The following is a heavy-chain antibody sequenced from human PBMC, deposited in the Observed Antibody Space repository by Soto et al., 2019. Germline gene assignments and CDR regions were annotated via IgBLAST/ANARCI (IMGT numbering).Heavy chain of an antibody. Sequence: QLLQSGAEVKKPGASVKVSCKASGYSFSSYGISWVRKAPGQGLEGMGGISAYNGNTNYVEKFQGRVAMTTDASTSTAYMELRGLRSDDTAVYFCARDPPITGSLRGTPLMAVWGQGTTVTVSS. CDR3: ARDPPITGSLRGTPLMAV. CDR1: GYSFSSYG. J-gene: IGHJ6*02. V-gene: IGHV1-18*01. CDR2: ISAYNGNT. D-gene: IGHD1-20*01.